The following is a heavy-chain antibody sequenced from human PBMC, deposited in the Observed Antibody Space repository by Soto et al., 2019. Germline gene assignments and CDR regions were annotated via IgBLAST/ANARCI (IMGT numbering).Heavy chain of an antibody. D-gene: IGHD1-1*01. CDR3: SKEALERDYFDY. CDR1: GFTFSSYA. CDR2: ISGSGGST. J-gene: IGHJ4*02. Sequence: EVQLLESGGGLVQPGGSLRLSCAASGFTFSSYAMSWVRKAPGKGLEWVSAISGSGGSTSYADSVKGRFTISIDNSKNTLDLQMNSLRAEDTAVYYCSKEALERDYFDYWGQGTLVTVAA. V-gene: IGHV3-23*01.